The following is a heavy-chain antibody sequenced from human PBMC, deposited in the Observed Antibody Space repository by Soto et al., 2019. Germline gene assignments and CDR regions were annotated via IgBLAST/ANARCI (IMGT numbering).Heavy chain of an antibody. Sequence: GGSLRLSCAASGFTFSSYAMSWVRQAPGKGLEWVSAISGSGGSTYYADSVKGRFTISRDNSKNTLYLQMNSLRAEDTAVYYCAKDSFILRYFDGSDAFDIWGQGTMVTVSS. V-gene: IGHV3-23*01. J-gene: IGHJ3*02. CDR3: AKDSFILRYFDGSDAFDI. D-gene: IGHD3-9*01. CDR2: ISGSGGST. CDR1: GFTFSSYA.